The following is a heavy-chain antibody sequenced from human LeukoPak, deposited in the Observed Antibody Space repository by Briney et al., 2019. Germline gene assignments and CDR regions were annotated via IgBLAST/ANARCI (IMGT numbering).Heavy chain of an antibody. CDR3: ARSLGGIDAFDI. CDR1: GGSISSYY. V-gene: IGHV4-59*12. CDR2: IYHSGST. D-gene: IGHD3-16*01. Sequence: SETLSLTCTVSGGSISSYYWSWIRQPPGKGLEWIGYIYHSGSTYYNPSLKSRVTISVDRSKNQFSLKLSSVTAADTAVYYCARSLGGIDAFDIWGQGTMVTVSS. J-gene: IGHJ3*02.